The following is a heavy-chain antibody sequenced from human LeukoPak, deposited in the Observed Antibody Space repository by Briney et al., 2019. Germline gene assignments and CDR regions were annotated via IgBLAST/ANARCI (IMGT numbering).Heavy chain of an antibody. CDR3: ARSVRPDAFDI. CDR1: GGSIGSYY. CDR2: IYYSGST. Sequence: SETLSLTCTVSGGSIGSYYWSWIRQPPGKGLEWIGYIYYSGSTNYNPSLKSRVTISVDTSKSQFSLKLSSVTAADTAVYYCARSVRPDAFDIWGQGTMVTVSS. V-gene: IGHV4-59*01. J-gene: IGHJ3*02. D-gene: IGHD4-17*01.